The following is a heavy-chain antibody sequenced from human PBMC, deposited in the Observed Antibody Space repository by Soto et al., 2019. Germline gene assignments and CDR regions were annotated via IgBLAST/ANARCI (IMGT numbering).Heavy chain of an antibody. CDR3: ARADGYSYGYYFDY. CDR1: GGSFSNYY. D-gene: IGHD5-18*01. V-gene: IGHV4-34*01. J-gene: IGHJ4*02. CDR2: INHSGST. Sequence: PSETLSLTCAVYGGSFSNYYWSWIRQPPGKGLEWIGEINHSGSTNYNPSLKSRVTISVDTSKNQFSLKLSSVTAADTAVYYCARADGYSYGYYFDYWGQGTLVTVSS.